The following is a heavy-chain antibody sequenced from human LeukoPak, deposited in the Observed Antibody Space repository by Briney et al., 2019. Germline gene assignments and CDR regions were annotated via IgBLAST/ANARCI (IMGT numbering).Heavy chain of an antibody. V-gene: IGHV3-23*01. CDR2: IDANAVGT. CDR1: GFTFSNYV. J-gene: IGHJ4*02. D-gene: IGHD3-22*01. CDR3: AKRVQYDDSHYCIFDY. Sequence: PGGALRLSCAASGFTFSNYVMNWVRQAPGKGLEWVSTIDANAVGTYYADSVKGRFTISRDNSKNTLYLQMSSLRAEGTAVYYCAKRVQYDDSHYCIFDYWGQGTLVTVSS.